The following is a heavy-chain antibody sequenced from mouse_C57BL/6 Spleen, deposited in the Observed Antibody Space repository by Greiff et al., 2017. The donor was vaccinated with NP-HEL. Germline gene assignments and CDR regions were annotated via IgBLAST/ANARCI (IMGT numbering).Heavy chain of an antibody. CDR3: ARGPDYYGSSPYAMDY. Sequence: EVKLVESGGGLVKPGGSLKLSCAASGFTFSSYAMSWVRQTPEKRLEWVATISDGGSYTYYPDNVKGRFTISRDNAKNNLYLQMSHLKSEDTAMYYCARGPDYYGSSPYAMDYWGQGTSVTVSS. J-gene: IGHJ4*01. CDR1: GFTFSSYA. CDR2: ISDGGSYT. V-gene: IGHV5-4*03. D-gene: IGHD1-1*01.